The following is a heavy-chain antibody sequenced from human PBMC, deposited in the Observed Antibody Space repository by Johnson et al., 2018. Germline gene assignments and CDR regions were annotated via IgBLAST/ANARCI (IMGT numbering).Heavy chain of an antibody. V-gene: IGHV3-74*01. Sequence: VQLQESGGGLVQPGGSLTLSCAASGFILSNYYMHWVRQPPGKGLEWVSSMNTDGPNTKYAAALKGRFTISRDNSKNTLYLQMNSLRAEDTAVDYCAGDGIGDGSRWQRSYGMDVWGQGTTVTVSS. CDR3: AGDGIGDGSRWQRSYGMDV. D-gene: IGHD6-13*01. J-gene: IGHJ6*02. CDR2: MNTDGPNT. CDR1: GFILSNYY.